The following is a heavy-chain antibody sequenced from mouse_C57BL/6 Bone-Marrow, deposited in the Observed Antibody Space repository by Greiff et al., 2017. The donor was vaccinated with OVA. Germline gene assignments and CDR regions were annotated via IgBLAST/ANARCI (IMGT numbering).Heavy chain of an antibody. CDR2: IDPSDSYT. J-gene: IGHJ1*03. Sequence: QVQLQQPGAELVRPGTSVKLSCKASGYTFTSYWMHWVKQRPGQGLEWIGVIDPSDSYTNYNQKFKGKATLTVDTSASTAYMQLSSLTSEDSAVYCCASHYYGSSYWYFDVWGTGTTVTVSS. CDR3: ASHYYGSSYWYFDV. V-gene: IGHV1-59*01. CDR1: GYTFTSYW. D-gene: IGHD1-1*01.